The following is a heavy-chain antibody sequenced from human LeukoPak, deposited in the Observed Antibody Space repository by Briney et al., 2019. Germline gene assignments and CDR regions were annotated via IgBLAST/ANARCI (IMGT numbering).Heavy chain of an antibody. CDR1: GGSFSGYY. J-gene: IGHJ4*02. D-gene: IGHD1-26*01. CDR3: ARIVGATHDFDY. V-gene: IGHV4-34*01. Sequence: SETLSLTCAVYGGSFSGYYWSWIRQPPGKGLEWIGEINHSGSTNYNPSLKSRVTISVDTSKNQSSLKLSSVTAADTAVYYCARIVGATHDFDYWGQGTLVTVSS. CDR2: INHSGST.